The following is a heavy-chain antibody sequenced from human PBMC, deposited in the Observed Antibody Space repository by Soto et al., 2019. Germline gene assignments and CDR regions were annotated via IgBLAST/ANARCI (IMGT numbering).Heavy chain of an antibody. D-gene: IGHD1-26*01. CDR1: GFTFSSYS. J-gene: IGHJ6*02. Sequence: GGSLRLSCAASGFTFSSYSMNWVRQAPGKGLEWVSYISSSSGTIYYADSVKGRFTISRDNAKNSLYLQMNSLRDEDTAAYYCAREGLGPYGMDVWGQGTTVTVSS. V-gene: IGHV3-48*02. CDR2: ISSSSGTI. CDR3: AREGLGPYGMDV.